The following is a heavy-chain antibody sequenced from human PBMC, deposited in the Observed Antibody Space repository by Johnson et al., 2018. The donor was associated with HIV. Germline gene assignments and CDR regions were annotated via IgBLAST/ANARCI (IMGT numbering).Heavy chain of an antibody. CDR1: GFTFDDYA. CDR3: TKSGSPGPYIDAFDI. Sequence: EVQLVESGGGVVRPGGSLRLSCAASGFTFDDYAMSWVRQPPGKGLEWVSGINWNGGSTGYADSVKGRFTISRDNAKNSLYLQINSLRAEDTALYYCTKSGSPGPYIDAFDIWGQGTMVTVSS. D-gene: IGHD3-10*01. CDR2: INWNGGST. J-gene: IGHJ3*02. V-gene: IGHV3-20*04.